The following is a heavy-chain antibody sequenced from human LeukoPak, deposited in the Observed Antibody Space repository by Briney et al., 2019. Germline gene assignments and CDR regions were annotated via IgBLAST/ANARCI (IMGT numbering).Heavy chain of an antibody. CDR3: ASFFCINGVCYYLDY. Sequence: ASVKVSRKASGYTFTSYGISWVRQAPGHGLEWMGWINTNTGNPTYAQGFTGRFVFSLDTSVSTAYLQISSLEAEDTAVYYCASFFCINGVCYYLDYWGQGTLVTVSS. J-gene: IGHJ4*02. CDR2: INTNTGNP. CDR1: GYTFTSYG. D-gene: IGHD2-8*01. V-gene: IGHV7-4-1*02.